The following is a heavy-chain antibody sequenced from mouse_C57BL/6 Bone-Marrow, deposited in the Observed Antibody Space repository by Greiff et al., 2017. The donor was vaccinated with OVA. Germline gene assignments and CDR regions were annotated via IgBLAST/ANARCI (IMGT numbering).Heavy chain of an antibody. D-gene: IGHD2-4*01. J-gene: IGHJ2*01. V-gene: IGHV1-59*01. CDR3: ARFRIYYDYDGFDY. CDR2: IDPSDSYT. Sequence: VQLQQPGAELVRPGTSVKLSCKASGYTFTSYWMHWVKQRPGQGLEWIGVIDPSDSYTNYNQKFKGKATLTVDTSSSTAYMQLSSLTSEDSAVYYCARFRIYYDYDGFDYWGQGTTLTVSS. CDR1: GYTFTSYW.